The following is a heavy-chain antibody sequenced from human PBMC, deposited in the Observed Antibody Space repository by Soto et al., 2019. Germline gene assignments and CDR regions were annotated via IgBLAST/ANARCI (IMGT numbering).Heavy chain of an antibody. V-gene: IGHV4-59*01. Sequence: QVQLQESGPGLVKPSETLSLTCTVSGGSINTNYWTWIRQPPGKALEWIGQIHFSGSTNYNPSLMSRVAISVDTSTNRFSLTMTSVTASDTAVYYCARVGRGWYGVFDWGQGTLVTVSS. D-gene: IGHD6-19*01. CDR3: ARVGRGWYGVFD. J-gene: IGHJ4*02. CDR1: GGSINTNY. CDR2: IHFSGST.